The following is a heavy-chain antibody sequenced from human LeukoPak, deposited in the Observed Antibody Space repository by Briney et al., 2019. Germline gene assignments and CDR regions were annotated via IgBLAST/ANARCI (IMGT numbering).Heavy chain of an antibody. V-gene: IGHV6-1*01. J-gene: IGHJ6*02. Sequence: SQTLALTCAISGDSVSSNSATWNWIRQSPSRGLEWLGRTYYRSKWYNDYAVSMKSRITINPDTSKNQFSLQLNSVTPEDTAVYYCARRKAATFGMDVWGQGTTVTVSS. CDR1: GDSVSSNSAT. CDR2: TYYRSKWYN. D-gene: IGHD6-13*01. CDR3: ARRKAATFGMDV.